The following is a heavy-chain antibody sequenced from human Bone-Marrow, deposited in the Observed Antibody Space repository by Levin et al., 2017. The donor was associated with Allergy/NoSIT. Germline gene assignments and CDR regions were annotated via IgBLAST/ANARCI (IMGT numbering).Heavy chain of an antibody. D-gene: IGHD3-10*01. V-gene: IGHV3-30*03. CDR2: ISYDGSNK. CDR1: GFTFSSYG. CDR3: ATTTNSRITMVRGVIIRDHADYYGMDV. Sequence: GGSLRLSCAASGFTFSSYGMHWVRQAPGKGLEWVAVISYDGSNKYYADSVKGRFTISRDNSKNTLYLQMNSLRAEDTAVYYCATTTNSRITMVRGVIIRDHADYYGMDVWGQGTTVTVSS. J-gene: IGHJ6*02.